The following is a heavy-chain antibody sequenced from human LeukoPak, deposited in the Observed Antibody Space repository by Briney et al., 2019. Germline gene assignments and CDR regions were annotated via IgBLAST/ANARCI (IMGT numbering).Heavy chain of an antibody. CDR3: ARDTSGPES. V-gene: IGHV3-7*03. J-gene: IGHJ4*02. CDR2: IKEDGSEK. D-gene: IGHD6-19*01. Sequence: PGGSLGLSCAASGFTFSSYWMSWVRQAPGKGLEWVANIKEDGSEKYYVDSVKGRFTISRDNAKDSLFLQMNSLRAEDTALYYCARDTSGPESWGQGTLVTVSS. CDR1: GFTFSSYW.